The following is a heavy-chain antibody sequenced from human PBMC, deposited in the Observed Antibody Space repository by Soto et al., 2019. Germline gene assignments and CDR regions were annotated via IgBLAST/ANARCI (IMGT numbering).Heavy chain of an antibody. CDR3: ARVDPGSVARPTRLDP. Sequence: EVQLLESGGGLVQPGGSLRLSCTASGFTLTSYAINWVRQAPGKGLEWVSATTGGAGLTYYADSVKGRFSVSSDNPGNTIYLQLNSLRPEDTAVYYCARVDPGSVARPTRLDPWGQGTLVTVSS. J-gene: IGHJ5*02. V-gene: IGHV3-23*01. CDR1: GFTLTSYA. D-gene: IGHD2-21*01. CDR2: TTGGAGLT.